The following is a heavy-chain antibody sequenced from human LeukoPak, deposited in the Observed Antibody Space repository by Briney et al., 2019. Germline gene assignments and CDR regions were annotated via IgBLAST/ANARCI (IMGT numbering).Heavy chain of an antibody. D-gene: IGHD3-3*01. CDR3: ATDRGNGGRFYDY. J-gene: IGHJ4*02. Sequence: ASVKVSCKVSGYTLTELSMHWVRQAPGKGLEWMGGFDPEDGETIYAQKFQGRVTITEDTSTDTAYMELSSLRSEDTAVYYCATDRGNGGRFYDYWGQGTLVTVSS. V-gene: IGHV1-24*01. CDR1: GYTLTELS. CDR2: FDPEDGET.